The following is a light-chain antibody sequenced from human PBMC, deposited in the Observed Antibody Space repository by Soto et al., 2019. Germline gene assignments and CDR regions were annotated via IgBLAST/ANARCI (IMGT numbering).Light chain of an antibody. CDR3: QQYNWYWT. CDR2: DAS. J-gene: IGKJ1*01. Sequence: DIQMTQSPSTLSASVVDRVTITCRASQSISSWLAWYQQTPGKAPKLLIYDASSLESGVPSRFSGSGSGTESTLTISSLPPDDFATYYCQQYNWYWTFGQGTKVDIK. CDR1: QSISSW. V-gene: IGKV1-5*01.